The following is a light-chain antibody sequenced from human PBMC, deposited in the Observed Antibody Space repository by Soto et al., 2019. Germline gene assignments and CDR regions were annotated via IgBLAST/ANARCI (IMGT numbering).Light chain of an antibody. CDR3: QQYKRYSGM. CDR2: GAS. V-gene: IGKV1-5*01. J-gene: IGKJ1*01. Sequence: DIQMTQSPLTLSASVGDRVTITCRASQSINNWLAWYQQKPGKAPKLLLYGASSRDSGVPPRFSCSGYGTEFTLSISSLQPDDFATYYCQQYKRYSGMFGQGTKVDIK. CDR1: QSINNW.